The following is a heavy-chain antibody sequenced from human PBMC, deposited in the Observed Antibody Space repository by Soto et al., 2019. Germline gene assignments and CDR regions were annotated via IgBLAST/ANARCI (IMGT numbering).Heavy chain of an antibody. CDR2: IYPGDSDT. J-gene: IGHJ4*02. CDR3: ARSRTGYTSGWYLDF. CDR1: GYSFTFHW. V-gene: IGHV5-51*01. D-gene: IGHD6-19*01. Sequence: PGGSLKLSCKGFGYSFTFHWIAWVRQTTGKGLEWMGLIYPGDSDTRYNPSFRGQVTISADKSITTAYLHWSSLKASDTAVYYCARSRTGYTSGWYLDFWGQGTPVTVSS.